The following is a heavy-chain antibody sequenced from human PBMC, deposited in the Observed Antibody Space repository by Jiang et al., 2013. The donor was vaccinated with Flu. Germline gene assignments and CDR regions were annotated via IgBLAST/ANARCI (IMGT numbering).Heavy chain of an antibody. CDR2: IYPGDSDT. J-gene: IGHJ3*02. CDR1: GYSFTSYW. CDR3: AIPGDYDLPNDAFDI. D-gene: IGHD3/OR15-3a*01. V-gene: IGHV5-51*01. Sequence: GAEVKKPGESLKISCKGSGYSFTSYWIGWVRQMPGKGLEWMGIIYPGDSDTRYSPSFQGQVTISADKSISTAYLQWSSLKASDTAMYYCAIPGDYDLPNDAFDIWGQGTMVTVSS.